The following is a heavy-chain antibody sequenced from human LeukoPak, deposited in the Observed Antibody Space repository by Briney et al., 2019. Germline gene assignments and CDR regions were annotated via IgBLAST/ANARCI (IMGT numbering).Heavy chain of an antibody. D-gene: IGHD3-22*01. J-gene: IGHJ4*02. CDR2: IIPIFGTA. CDR1: GGTFSSYA. CDR3: ARGGCDSSGYYFYFDY. Sequence: ASVKVSCKASGGTFSSYAVSWVRQAPGQGLEWMGGIIPIFGTANYAQKFQGRVTITTDESTSTAYMELSSLRSEDTAVYYCARGGCDSSGYYFYFDYWGQGTLVTVSS. V-gene: IGHV1-69*05.